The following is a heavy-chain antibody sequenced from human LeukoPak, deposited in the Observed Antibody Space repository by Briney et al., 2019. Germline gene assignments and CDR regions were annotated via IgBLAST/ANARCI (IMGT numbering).Heavy chain of an antibody. D-gene: IGHD3-3*01. CDR3: ARGWNYAFRFDY. CDR2: IKQDGSEK. Sequence: GGSLRLSCAASGFSFSDYWMTWVRQTPGKGLEWVAHIKQDGSEKYYVDSIKGRFTISRDNAKNLVYLQMNSLRADDTAVYYCARGWNYAFRFDYWGQGTLVTVSS. J-gene: IGHJ4*02. CDR1: GFSFSDYW. V-gene: IGHV3-7*01.